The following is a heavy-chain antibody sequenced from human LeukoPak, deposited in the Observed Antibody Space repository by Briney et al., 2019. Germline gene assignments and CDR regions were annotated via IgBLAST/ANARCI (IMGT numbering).Heavy chain of an antibody. CDR1: GFTFSSYG. J-gene: IGHJ4*02. D-gene: IGHD2-21*01. CDR2: IRYDGSNK. V-gene: IGHV3-30*02. CDR3: ASVAPVDY. Sequence: GGSLRLSCAASGFTFSSYGMHWVRQAPGKGLEWVAFIRYDGSNKYYADSVKGRFTISRDNAKNSLYLQMNSLRAEDTAVYYCASVAPVDYWGQGTLVTVSS.